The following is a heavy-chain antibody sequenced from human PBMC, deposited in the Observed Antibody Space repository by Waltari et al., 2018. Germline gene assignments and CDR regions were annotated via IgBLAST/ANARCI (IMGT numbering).Heavy chain of an antibody. CDR3: ARQNNWGTYWYFDL. CDR2: IYPGDSDT. Sequence: EVQLVQSGPEVKKPGESLKTSCRGSGSSLTSSWYGWCAQMPGKGLEWMGIIYPGDSDTRYSPSFQGQVTTSADKSISTAYLQWSSLKASDTAMYYCARQNNWGTYWYFDLWGRGTLVTVSS. CDR1: GSSLTSSW. V-gene: IGHV5-51*01. J-gene: IGHJ2*01. D-gene: IGHD7-27*01.